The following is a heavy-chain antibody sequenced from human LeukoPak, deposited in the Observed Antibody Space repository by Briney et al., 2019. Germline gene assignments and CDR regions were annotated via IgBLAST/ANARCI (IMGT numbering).Heavy chain of an antibody. D-gene: IGHD3-16*01. J-gene: IGHJ5*02. CDR1: GFTFSSYE. V-gene: IGHV3-23*01. CDR3: AFTPDYVWRLNANWFDP. Sequence: GGSLRLSCAASGFTFSSYEMSWVRQAPGKGLEWVSAISGSGGSTYYADSVKGRFTISRDNSKNTLYLQMNSLRAEDTAVYYCAFTPDYVWRLNANWFDPWGQGTLVTVSS. CDR2: ISGSGGST.